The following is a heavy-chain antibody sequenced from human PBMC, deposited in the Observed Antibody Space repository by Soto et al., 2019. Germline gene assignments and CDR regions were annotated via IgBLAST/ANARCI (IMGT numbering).Heavy chain of an antibody. D-gene: IGHD2-2*01. CDR1: GGSISSYY. CDR3: ARDFKGYQLLSGYYYYYGMDV. CDR2: IYYSGST. V-gene: IGHV4-59*01. J-gene: IGHJ6*02. Sequence: SETLSLTCTVSGGSISSYYWSWIRQPPGKGLEWIGYIYYSGSTNYNPSLKSRVTISVDTSKNQFSLKLSSVTAADTAVYYCARDFKGYQLLSGYYYYYGMDVWGQGTTVTVSS.